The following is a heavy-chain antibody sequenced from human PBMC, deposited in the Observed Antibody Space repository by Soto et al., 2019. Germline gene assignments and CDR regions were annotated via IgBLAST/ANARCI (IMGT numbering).Heavy chain of an antibody. CDR3: AKGGSSGWFYFDF. J-gene: IGHJ4*02. CDR1: GFTFSSYA. V-gene: IGHV3-23*01. CDR2: TPGSGGSA. Sequence: GGSLRLSCAASGFTFSSYAMHWVRQAPGKGLEWVSSTPGSGGSAYYADSVRGRFTISRDNSKNTVYLQLDSLRPEDSAIYYCAKGGSSGWFYFDFWGQGTQVTVSS. D-gene: IGHD6-19*01.